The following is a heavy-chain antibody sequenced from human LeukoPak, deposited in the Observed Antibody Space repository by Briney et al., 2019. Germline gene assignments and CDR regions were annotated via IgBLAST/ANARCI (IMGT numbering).Heavy chain of an antibody. Sequence: SETLSLTCTVSGGSISSGRYYWSWIRRPAGKGLEWIGRIYTSGSTNYNPSLKSRVTISVDTSRYQFSLKLSSVTAADTAVYYCARETYDSSGYYYDPYYYYYIDVWGKGTTVTVSS. CDR1: GGSISSGRYY. CDR3: ARETYDSSGYYYDPYYYYYIDV. D-gene: IGHD3-22*01. CDR2: IYTSGST. V-gene: IGHV4-61*02. J-gene: IGHJ6*03.